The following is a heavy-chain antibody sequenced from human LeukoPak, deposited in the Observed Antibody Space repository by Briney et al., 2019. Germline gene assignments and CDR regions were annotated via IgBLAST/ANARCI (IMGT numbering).Heavy chain of an antibody. CDR1: GFTFSSHW. D-gene: IGHD4-23*01. CDR2: IKQDGSEK. V-gene: IGHV3-7*01. J-gene: IGHJ4*02. CDR3: ATAGRSFYGGSSDY. Sequence: GGSLRLSCAASGFTFSSHWMSWVRQAPGKGLEWVAHIKQDGSEKQYMDSVRGRFTISRDNTKNSMYLQMDSLRDEDTAVYYCATAGRSFYGGSSDYWGQGTLVTVSS.